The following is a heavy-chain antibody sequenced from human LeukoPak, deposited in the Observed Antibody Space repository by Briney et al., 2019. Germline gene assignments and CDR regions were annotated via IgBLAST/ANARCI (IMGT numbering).Heavy chain of an antibody. CDR3: AKAASSSWPSYYYGMDV. Sequence: GGSLRLSCAASGFIFSSYSMSWVRQAPGKGLEWVSVITGSGGNTYYADSVKGRFTISKDNSKNTVYLQMSSLRVDDTAVYHCAKAASSSWPSYYYGMDVWGQGTTVTVSS. CDR2: ITGSGGNT. CDR1: GFIFSSYS. D-gene: IGHD6-13*01. V-gene: IGHV3-23*01. J-gene: IGHJ6*02.